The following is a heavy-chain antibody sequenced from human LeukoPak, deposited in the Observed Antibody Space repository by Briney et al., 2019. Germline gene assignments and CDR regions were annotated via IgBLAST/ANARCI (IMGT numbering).Heavy chain of an antibody. CDR1: GGSISSGGYF. Sequence: SQTLSLTRTVSGGSISSGGYFWSWIRQPAGKGLEWIGRIYTSGGTNYNPSLNSRVTVSIDTSTNQFSLRLTSVTAADTAVYYRATYCSHTSCHTGGGFQHWGQGTLVTVSS. CDR2: IYTSGGT. V-gene: IGHV4-61*02. D-gene: IGHD2-2*02. J-gene: IGHJ1*01. CDR3: ATYCSHTSCHTGGGFQH.